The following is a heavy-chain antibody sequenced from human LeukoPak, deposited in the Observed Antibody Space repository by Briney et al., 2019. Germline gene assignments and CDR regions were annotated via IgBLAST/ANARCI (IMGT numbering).Heavy chain of an antibody. CDR3: AKDPRGYSYGYYFDY. Sequence: PGGSLRLPCAASGFTFSSYAMSWVRQAPGKGLEWVSAISGSGGSTYYADSVKGRFTISRDNSKNTLYPQMNSLRAEDTAVYYCAKDPRGYSYGYYFDYWGQGTLVTVSS. CDR2: ISGSGGST. J-gene: IGHJ4*02. CDR1: GFTFSSYA. V-gene: IGHV3-23*01. D-gene: IGHD5-18*01.